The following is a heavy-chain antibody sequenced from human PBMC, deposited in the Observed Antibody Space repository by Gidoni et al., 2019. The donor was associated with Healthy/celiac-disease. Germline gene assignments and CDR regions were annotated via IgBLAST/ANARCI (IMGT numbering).Heavy chain of an antibody. CDR3: ALGRIGELLIPIYYYGMDV. V-gene: IGHV1-69*01. D-gene: IGHD3-10*01. Sequence: HVQLVQSGAEGRKPGSSVKVSCKDSGGTFSSYAIRWVRQAPGQGLEWMGGIIPIFGTANYAQKFQGRVTITADESTSTAYMELSSLRSEDTAVYYCALGRIGELLIPIYYYGMDVWGQGTTVTVSS. CDR1: GGTFSSYA. CDR2: IIPIFGTA. J-gene: IGHJ6*02.